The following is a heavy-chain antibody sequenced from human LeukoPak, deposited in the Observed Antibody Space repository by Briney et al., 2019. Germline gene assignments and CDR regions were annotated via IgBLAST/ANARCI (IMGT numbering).Heavy chain of an antibody. CDR3: ARSPGAHYYYYMDV. V-gene: IGHV3-21*01. D-gene: IGHD1-26*01. CDR1: EFTFSGSG. J-gene: IGHJ6*03. CDR2: ISSSSSYI. Sequence: PGGSLRLSCAASEFTFSGSGMNWVRQAPGKGLEWVSSISSSSSYIYYADSVKGRFTISRDNAKNSLYLQMNSPRAEDTAVYYCARSPGAHYYYYMDVWGKGTTVTVSS.